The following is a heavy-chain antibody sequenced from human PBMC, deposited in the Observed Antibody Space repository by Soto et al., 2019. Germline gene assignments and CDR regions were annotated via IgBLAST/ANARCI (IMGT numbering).Heavy chain of an antibody. D-gene: IGHD2-2*03. V-gene: IGHV1-2*02. Sequence: APVKVSCKASGYTFTGYYMHWVRQAPGQGLEWMGWINPNSGGTNYAQKLQGRVTMTTDTSTSTAYMELRSLRSDDTAVYYCARDGYCVSTTCYFLPDVWGQGTKVTVSS. CDR2: INPNSGGT. CDR1: GYTFTGYY. CDR3: ARDGYCVSTTCYFLPDV. J-gene: IGHJ6*02.